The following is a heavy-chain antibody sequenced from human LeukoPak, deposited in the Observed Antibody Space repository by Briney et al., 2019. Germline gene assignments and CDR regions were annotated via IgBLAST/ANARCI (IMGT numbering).Heavy chain of an antibody. V-gene: IGHV4-61*02. Sequence: KPSQTLSLTCTVSGGSITNLNYYWTWIRQPAGKRLEWIGRIYTSGGTNYNPSLKSRVTMSVDKSKNQISLNLASLTAADTALYYCAGRDSSSGTFDIWGPGTFVTVSS. CDR3: AGRDSSSGTFDI. D-gene: IGHD2-2*01. J-gene: IGHJ3*02. CDR2: IYTSGGT. CDR1: GGSITNLNYY.